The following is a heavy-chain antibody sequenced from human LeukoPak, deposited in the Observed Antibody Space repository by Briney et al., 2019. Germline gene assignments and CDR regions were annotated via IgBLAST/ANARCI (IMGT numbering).Heavy chain of an antibody. CDR3: AVLEYGGSIDAFDI. V-gene: IGHV3-21*01. D-gene: IGHD3-3*01. CDR2: ISSSSSYI. Sequence: RPGGSLRLSCAASGFNFRSYSMNWVRQAPGKGLEWVSSISSSSSYIYYADSVKGRFTISRDNAKNSLYLQMNSLRAEDTAVYYCAVLEYGGSIDAFDIWGQGTMVTVSS. CDR1: GFNFRSYS. J-gene: IGHJ3*02.